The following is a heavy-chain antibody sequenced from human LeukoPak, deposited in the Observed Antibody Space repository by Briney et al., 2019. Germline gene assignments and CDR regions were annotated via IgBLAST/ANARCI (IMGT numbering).Heavy chain of an antibody. CDR2: INPNSGGT. CDR3: ARGRHVLTTVTSALGY. J-gene: IGHJ4*02. V-gene: IGHV1-2*02. CDR1: GYTFTGYY. Sequence: ASVTVSCKASGYTFTGYYIHWVRQAPGQGLEWMGWINPNSGGTNYAQKFQGRVTMTRDTSISTAYMELSRLRSDDTAVYYCARGRHVLTTVTSALGYWGQGTLVTVSS. D-gene: IGHD4-11*01.